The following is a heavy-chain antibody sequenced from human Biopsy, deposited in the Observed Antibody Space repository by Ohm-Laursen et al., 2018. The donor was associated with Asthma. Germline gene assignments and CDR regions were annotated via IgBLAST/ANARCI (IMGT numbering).Heavy chain of an antibody. CDR3: ARTTYGHDGFDP. CDR1: GGSINIGDCY. CDR2: IYYSGST. J-gene: IGHJ5*02. D-gene: IGHD4-17*01. V-gene: IGHV4-31*03. Sequence: PSQTLSLTCTVSGGSINIGDCYWSWIRQHPVKGLEWIGHIYYSGSTYYNPSLKSRVSISLDTSKNQFSLSLTSVTAADTAVYYCARTTYGHDGFDPWGQGTLVTVSS.